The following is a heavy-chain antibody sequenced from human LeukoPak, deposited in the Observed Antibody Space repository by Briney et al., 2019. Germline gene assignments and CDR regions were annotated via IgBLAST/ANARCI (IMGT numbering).Heavy chain of an antibody. J-gene: IGHJ4*02. CDR1: GGSFSGYY. D-gene: IGHD3-9*01. V-gene: IGHV4-34*01. CDR2: INHSGST. CDR3: ARAPYDILTGYLLGDYYFDY. Sequence: SETLSLTCAVYGGSFSGYYWSWIRQPPGKGLEWIGEINHSGSTNYNPSLKSRVTISVDTSKNQFSLKLSSVTAADTAVYYCARAPYDILTGYLLGDYYFDYWGQGTLVTVSS.